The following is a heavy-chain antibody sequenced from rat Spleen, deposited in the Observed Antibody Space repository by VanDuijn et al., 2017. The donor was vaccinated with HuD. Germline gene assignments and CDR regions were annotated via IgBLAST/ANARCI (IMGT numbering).Heavy chain of an antibody. CDR2: ISTGGGKT. CDR1: GFTFSDYG. J-gene: IGHJ2*01. Sequence: EVQMVESGGGLVQPGRSLKLSCAASGFTFSDYGMAWVRQAPTKGLEWVASISTGGGKTYYRDSVRGRFTISRDYAKNTLYLQMDSLRSEDTATYYCARRHYGYTDYFDYWGQGVMVTVSS. D-gene: IGHD1-6*01. CDR3: ARRHYGYTDYFDY. V-gene: IGHV5S13*01.